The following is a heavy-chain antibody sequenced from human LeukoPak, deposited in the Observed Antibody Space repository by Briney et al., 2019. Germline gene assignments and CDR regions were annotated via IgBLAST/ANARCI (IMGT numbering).Heavy chain of an antibody. CDR1: GFTFSSYG. Sequence: GGSLRLSCAASGFTFSSYGMHWVRQAPGKGLEWVAVIWYDGSNKYYADPVKGRFTISRDNSKNTLYLQMNSLRAEDTAVYYCARGDYGGNPDFDYWGQGTLVTVSS. D-gene: IGHD4-23*01. V-gene: IGHV3-33*01. CDR2: IWYDGSNK. J-gene: IGHJ4*02. CDR3: ARGDYGGNPDFDY.